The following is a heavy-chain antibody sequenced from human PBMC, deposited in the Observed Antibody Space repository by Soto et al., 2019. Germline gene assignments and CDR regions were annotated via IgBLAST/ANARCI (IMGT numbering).Heavy chain of an antibody. D-gene: IGHD2-2*01. CDR1: GFTFSSYG. CDR2: ISYDGSNK. CDR3: AKVPAALGDYYGMDV. J-gene: IGHJ6*02. V-gene: IGHV3-30*18. Sequence: GGSLRLSCAASGFTFSSYGIHWVRQAPGRGLEWVAVISYDGSNKFYADSVKGRFTISRDNSKNTLYLQMNSLRVEDTAVYYCAKVPAALGDYYGMDVWGQGTTVTVSS.